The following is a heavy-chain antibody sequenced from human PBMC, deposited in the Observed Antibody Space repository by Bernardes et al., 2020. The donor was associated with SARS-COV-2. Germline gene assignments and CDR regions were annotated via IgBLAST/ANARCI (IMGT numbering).Heavy chain of an antibody. D-gene: IGHD6-19*01. Sequence: GGSLRLSRAASGFTFDDYAMHWVRQAPGKGLEWVSGISWNSGSIGYADSVKGRFTISRDNAKNSLYLQMNSLRAEDTALYYCAKDRSGWYGYFQHWGQGTLVTVSS. J-gene: IGHJ1*01. CDR3: AKDRSGWYGYFQH. CDR1: GFTFDDYA. CDR2: ISWNSGSI. V-gene: IGHV3-9*01.